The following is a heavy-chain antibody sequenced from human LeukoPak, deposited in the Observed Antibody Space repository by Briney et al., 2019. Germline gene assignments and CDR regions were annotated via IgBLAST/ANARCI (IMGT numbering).Heavy chain of an antibody. V-gene: IGHV1-18*01. Sequence: ASVTVSCKAFGYTFGTSSISWVRQAPGQRLEWMGWISPNNGNTQYAQGAQGRVTMTTDTSRSTAYMELRSLRSDDTAVYYCTRVRNSNNWWGPFDIWGQGTMVTVSS. J-gene: IGHJ3*02. CDR1: GYTFGTSS. CDR2: ISPNNGNT. D-gene: IGHD1-1*01. CDR3: TRVRNSNNWWGPFDI.